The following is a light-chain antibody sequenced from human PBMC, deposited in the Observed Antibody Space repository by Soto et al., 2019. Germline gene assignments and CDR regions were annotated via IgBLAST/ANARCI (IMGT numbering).Light chain of an antibody. CDR3: AAWDDSLSGVV. Sequence: QSVLTQPPSASGTPGQRVTISCPGSSSNIGSNYVYWYQQLPGTAPKLLIYSNNQRPSGVPDRFSGSKSGTSASLAISGLRSEDEADYYCAAWDDSLSGVVFGGGTKVTVL. CDR2: SNN. V-gene: IGLV1-47*02. CDR1: SSNIGSNY. J-gene: IGLJ2*01.